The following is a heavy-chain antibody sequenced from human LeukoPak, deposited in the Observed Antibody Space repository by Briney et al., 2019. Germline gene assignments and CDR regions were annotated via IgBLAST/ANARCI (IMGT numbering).Heavy chain of an antibody. V-gene: IGHV3-30-3*01. CDR3: AKGGAGPYSFYFDY. CDR2: ISYDGSNK. J-gene: IGHJ4*02. CDR1: GFTFSSYA. D-gene: IGHD1-14*01. Sequence: GRSLRLSCAASGFTFSSYAMHWVRQAPGKGLEWVAVISYDGSNKYYADSVKGRFTISSDNSKNTLYLQMNSLRAEDTAVYYCAKGGAGPYSFYFDYWGQGTLVTVSS.